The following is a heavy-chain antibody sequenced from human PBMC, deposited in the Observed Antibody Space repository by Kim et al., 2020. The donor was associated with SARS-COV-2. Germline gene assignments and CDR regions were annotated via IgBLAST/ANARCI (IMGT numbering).Heavy chain of an antibody. D-gene: IGHD3-10*01. CDR2: IIPRSGDT. V-gene: IGHV1-2*06. CDR1: GYDFTDYH. CDR3: ARDQYGSDY. J-gene: IGHJ4*02. Sequence: ASVKVSCRASGYDFTDYHMHWIRQVPGQGLEWMGRIIPRSGDTTYAQKFQGRITMTRDTSITTHYMELTRLTSDDTAVYYCARDQYGSDYWGQGTLVTVSS.